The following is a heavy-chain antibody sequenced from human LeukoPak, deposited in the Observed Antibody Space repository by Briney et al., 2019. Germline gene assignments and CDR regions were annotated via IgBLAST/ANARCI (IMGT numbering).Heavy chain of an antibody. CDR2: TKHDGSEK. J-gene: IGHJ4*02. CDR3: ATDRGWRTSGYYLYYFEY. V-gene: IGHV3-7*01. CDR1: GFIFTNYF. D-gene: IGHD3-3*01. Sequence: GGSLRLSCAASGFIFTNYFMSWVRQAPGKGLEWVASTKHDGSEKYYVDSVRGRFTISRDNTMNSLYLQMSSLRAEGTAVYYCATDRGWRTSGYYLYYFEYWGQGTLVTYSS.